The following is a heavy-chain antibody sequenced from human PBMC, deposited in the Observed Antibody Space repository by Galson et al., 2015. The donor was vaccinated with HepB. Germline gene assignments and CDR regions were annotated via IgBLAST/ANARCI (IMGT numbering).Heavy chain of an antibody. J-gene: IGHJ5*02. Sequence: SLRLSCAASGFIFSNYGMHWVRQAPGKGLEWVAFIRYDDSNKYYVDSVKGRFTISRDNSKKTLYLQMNSLRPEDTAVYYCAKGPAMVRGVIGWFDPWGQGTLVTVSS. CDR3: AKGPAMVRGVIGWFDP. CDR2: IRYDDSNK. V-gene: IGHV3-30*02. CDR1: GFIFSNYG. D-gene: IGHD3-10*01.